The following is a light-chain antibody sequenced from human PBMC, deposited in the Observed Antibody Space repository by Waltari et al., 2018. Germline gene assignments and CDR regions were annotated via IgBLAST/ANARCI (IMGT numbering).Light chain of an antibody. CDR3: SSYTSRSTWV. CDR1: SRDDGGTNS. CDR2: YVT. Sequence: QSALTQPASVSGSPGQSITISCTGTSRDDGGTNSVFWYQQHPGKTPKLMIYYVTNRPSGISNRFSGSKSGNTAFLTISGLQAADEADYYCSSYTSRSTWVFGGGTKLTVL. J-gene: IGLJ3*02. V-gene: IGLV2-14*03.